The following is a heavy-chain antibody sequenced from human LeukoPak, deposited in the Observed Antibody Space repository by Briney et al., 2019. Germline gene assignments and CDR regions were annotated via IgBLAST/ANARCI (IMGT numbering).Heavy chain of an antibody. J-gene: IGHJ3*02. CDR3: AKVGSRYGSGSSDAFDI. CDR1: GFDFRNFA. Sequence: PGGSLRLSCAASGFDFRNFAMSWVRQAPGKRLEWVAAISSSDGATHYADFAKGRFTISKDNSKNILTLQMRSLRDEDTAVYYCAKVGSRYGSGSSDAFDIWGQGTMVTVSS. CDR2: ISSSDGAT. V-gene: IGHV3-23*01. D-gene: IGHD3-10*01.